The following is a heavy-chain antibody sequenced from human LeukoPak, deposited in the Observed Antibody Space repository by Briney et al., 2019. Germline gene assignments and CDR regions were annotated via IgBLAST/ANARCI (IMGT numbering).Heavy chain of an antibody. CDR1: GYTFTSYY. V-gene: IGHV1-46*01. CDR3: ARDRSTEFDY. Sequence: ASVKVSCKASGYTFTSYYMYWVRQAPGQGHEWMGMINPSAGDTIYAQKFQGRVTMTRDTSTTTVYMELSSLRSEDTAVYYCARDRSTEFDYWGQGTLVTVSS. CDR2: INPSAGDT. J-gene: IGHJ4*02. D-gene: IGHD2-2*01.